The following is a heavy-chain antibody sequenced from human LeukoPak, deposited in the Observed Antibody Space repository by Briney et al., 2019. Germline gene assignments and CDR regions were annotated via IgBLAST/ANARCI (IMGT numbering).Heavy chain of an antibody. V-gene: IGHV3-23*01. CDR1: GFTFSSYA. CDR2: IIGSGGST. J-gene: IGHJ6*03. CDR3: AKAPLYYYYYMDV. Sequence: GGSLSLSCAASGFTFSSYAMSWVRQAPGEGLEWVSAIIGSGGSTYYADSVKGRFTISRDNSKNTLYLQMNSLRAEDTAVYYCAKAPLYYYYYMDVWRKGTTVTVSS.